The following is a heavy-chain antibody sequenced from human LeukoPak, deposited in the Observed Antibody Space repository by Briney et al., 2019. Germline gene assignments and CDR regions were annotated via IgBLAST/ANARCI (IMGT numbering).Heavy chain of an antibody. D-gene: IGHD2-2*01. CDR1: GFTFSSYS. Sequence: GGSLRLSCAASGFTFSSYSMNWVRQAPGKGLEWVSSISSSSSYIYYADSVKGRFTISRDNAKNSLYLQMNSLRAEDTAVYYCARDLLYCSSTSCYLDYWGQGTLVTASS. CDR3: ARDLLYCSSTSCYLDY. J-gene: IGHJ4*02. V-gene: IGHV3-21*01. CDR2: ISSSSSYI.